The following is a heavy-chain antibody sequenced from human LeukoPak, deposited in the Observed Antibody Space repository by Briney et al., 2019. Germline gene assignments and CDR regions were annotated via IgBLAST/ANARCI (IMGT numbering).Heavy chain of an antibody. D-gene: IGHD6-6*01. CDR2: IYSDGST. V-gene: IGHV3-53*01. J-gene: IGHJ4*02. CDR3: AGAQGISARW. CDR1: GLTVSSNY. Sequence: PGGSLRLSCAASGLTVSSNYMNWVRQATGKGLEWVSVIYSDGSTYYADSVKGRFTISRDNSKNTLYLQMNSLRAEDTAVYYCAGAQGISARWWGQGTLVTVSS.